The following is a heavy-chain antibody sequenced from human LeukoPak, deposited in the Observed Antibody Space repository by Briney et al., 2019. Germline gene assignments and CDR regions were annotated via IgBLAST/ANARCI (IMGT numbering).Heavy chain of an antibody. V-gene: IGHV4-61*02. J-gene: IGHJ4*02. D-gene: IGHD5-18*01. CDR3: ARDSGYSYVFDY. CDR1: GGSICSGSYY. Sequence: SQTLSLTCTVSGGSICSGSYYWSWIRQPAGKGLEWIGRIYTSGSTNYNPSLKSRVTISVDTSKNQFSLKLSSVTAADTAVYYCARDSGYSYVFDYWGQGTLVTVSS. CDR2: IYTSGST.